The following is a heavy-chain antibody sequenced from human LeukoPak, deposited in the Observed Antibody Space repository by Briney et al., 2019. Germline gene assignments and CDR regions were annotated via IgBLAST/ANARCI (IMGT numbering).Heavy chain of an antibody. Sequence: YPGGSLRLSCVASGFTFHDYGMHWVRQRPGKGLEWVSLISGDGGSTYYIDSVKGRFTISRDNSKKYLYLQMNSLRSEDTALYYCAKDGWEVIGFDYWGQGTPLTVCS. CDR2: ISGDGGST. D-gene: IGHD1-26*01. CDR3: AKDGWEVIGFDY. V-gene: IGHV3-43*02. CDR1: GFTFHDYG. J-gene: IGHJ4*01.